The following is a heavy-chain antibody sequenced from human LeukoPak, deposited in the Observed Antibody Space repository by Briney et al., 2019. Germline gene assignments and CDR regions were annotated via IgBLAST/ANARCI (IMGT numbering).Heavy chain of an antibody. D-gene: IGHD2-2*01. Sequence: ASVKVSCKASGYTFTGYYMHWVRQAPGQGLEWMGWINPNSGGTNYAQKFQGRVTMTRDTSISTAYMELSRLRSDDTAVYYCARVDRSSTSSIAFDIWGQGTMVTVSS. J-gene: IGHJ3*02. CDR3: ARVDRSSTSSIAFDI. CDR1: GYTFTGYY. CDR2: INPNSGGT. V-gene: IGHV1-2*02.